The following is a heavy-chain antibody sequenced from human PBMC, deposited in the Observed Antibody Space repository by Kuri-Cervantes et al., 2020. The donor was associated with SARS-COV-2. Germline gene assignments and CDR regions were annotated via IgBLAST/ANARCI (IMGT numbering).Heavy chain of an antibody. D-gene: IGHD1-20*01. CDR1: GYTFTSYY. Sequence: ASVKVSCKASGYTFTSYYMHWVRQAPGQGLEWMGWINPNSGGTNYAQKFQGRVTMTRDTSISTAYMELSRLRSDDTAVYYCARDRSLITELHDAFDIWGQGTMVTVSS. V-gene: IGHV1-2*02. CDR3: ARDRSLITELHDAFDI. J-gene: IGHJ3*02. CDR2: INPNSGGT.